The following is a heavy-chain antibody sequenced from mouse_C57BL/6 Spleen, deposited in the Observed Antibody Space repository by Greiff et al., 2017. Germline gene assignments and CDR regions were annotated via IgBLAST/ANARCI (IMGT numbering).Heavy chain of an antibody. CDR1: GYTFTSYW. CDR2: INPSSGYT. J-gene: IGHJ3*01. D-gene: IGHD1-1*01. CDR3: SRYYGSLAWFAY. Sequence: VQLQQSGAELAKPGASVKLSCKASGYTFTSYWMHWVKQRPGQGLEWIGYINPSSGYTKYNQKVKDKATLSADKSSSTAYMQLSSLTYGDSAVYSCSRYYGSLAWFAYWGQGTLVTVSA. V-gene: IGHV1-7*01.